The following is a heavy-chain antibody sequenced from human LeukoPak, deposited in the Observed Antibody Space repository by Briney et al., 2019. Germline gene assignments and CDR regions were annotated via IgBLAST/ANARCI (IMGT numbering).Heavy chain of an antibody. CDR3: ARAVLSGGFDR. J-gene: IGHJ4*02. D-gene: IGHD3-16*01. V-gene: IGHV3-66*01. CDR2: SYTGGAT. Sequence: GGSLRLSCAASGFTVSNTYMTWVRQAPGKGLEWVSNSYTGGATYYTDSVKGRFTVSRDRSKNTLFLQMNSLREEDTAAYYCARAVLSGGFDRWGQGALVTVSS. CDR1: GFTVSNTY.